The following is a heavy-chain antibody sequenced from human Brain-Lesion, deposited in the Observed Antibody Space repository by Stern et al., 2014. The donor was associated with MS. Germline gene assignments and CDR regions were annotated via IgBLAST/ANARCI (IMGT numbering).Heavy chain of an antibody. CDR3: ARAFSDYHDSTPGY. CDR1: YDSISSYY. CDR2: INYRRNP. Sequence: QVQLVESGPGLVKPSETLSLTCTVSYDSISSYYLTWLRQPPGKGLEWVGYINYRRNPNYSPALKSRVTISVDTSKNQFSLKLTSVTAADTAVYYCARAFSDYHDSTPGYWGQGTLVTVSS. D-gene: IGHD3-22*01. V-gene: IGHV4-59*01. J-gene: IGHJ4*02.